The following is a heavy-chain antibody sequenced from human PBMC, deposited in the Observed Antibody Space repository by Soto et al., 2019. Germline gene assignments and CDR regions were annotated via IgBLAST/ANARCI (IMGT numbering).Heavy chain of an antibody. D-gene: IGHD3-16*01. CDR1: GFTFSSND. J-gene: IGHJ3*01. CDR3: ATRPLLRGAP. CDR2: IWTSGST. V-gene: IGHV3-53*01. Sequence: EVQLVESGGGLIQPGGSLRLSCEASGFTFSSNDMNWVRQAPGKGLEWVSLIWTSGSTAYADSVKGRFTISRDNSKSALYLHMSSLRAEDTALYYCATRPLLRGAPWGQGTMVTVSS.